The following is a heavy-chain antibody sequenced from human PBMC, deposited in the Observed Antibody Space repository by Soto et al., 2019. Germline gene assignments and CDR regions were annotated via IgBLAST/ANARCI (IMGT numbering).Heavy chain of an antibody. Sequence: DSGKVCFKASGYPFTGYYMHWVRQAPGQGLEWMGWINPNSGGTNYAQKFQGRVTMTRDTSIRTAYMELSRLRSDDTAVYYCARILKGWELIGYPNDAFDIWGQGTMVTVSS. CDR2: INPNSGGT. CDR1: GYPFTGYY. J-gene: IGHJ3*02. V-gene: IGHV1-2*02. CDR3: ARILKGWELIGYPNDAFDI. D-gene: IGHD1-26*01.